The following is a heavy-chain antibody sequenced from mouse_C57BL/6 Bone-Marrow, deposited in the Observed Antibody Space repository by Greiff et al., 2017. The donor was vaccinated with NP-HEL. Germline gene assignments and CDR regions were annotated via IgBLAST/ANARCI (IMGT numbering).Heavy chain of an antibody. Sequence: QVQLQQSGPGLVQPSQSLSITCTVSGFSFTSYGVHWVRQPPGKGLEWLGVIWSGGSTDYNAAFISRLSISKDNSKSQVFFKMNSLQADDTAIYYCAKKSHYGGLNYAMDYWGQGTSVTVSS. V-gene: IGHV2-4*01. CDR2: IWSGGST. J-gene: IGHJ4*01. D-gene: IGHD1-1*02. CDR3: AKKSHYGGLNYAMDY. CDR1: GFSFTSYG.